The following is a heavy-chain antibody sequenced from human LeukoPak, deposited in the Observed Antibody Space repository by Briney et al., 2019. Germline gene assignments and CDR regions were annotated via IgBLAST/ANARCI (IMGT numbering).Heavy chain of an antibody. J-gene: IGHJ4*02. CDR1: GYTFTAYH. Sequence: ASVKVSCKTSGYTFTAYHMHWVRQAPGQGLEWMGWINPNSGGTKYAQKFEGRVTMTRDTSISTVYMELSRLTFDDTAIYYCARDVRIVVVPAAILKTSPGDFWGQGTLVTVSS. V-gene: IGHV1-2*02. D-gene: IGHD2-2*01. CDR3: ARDVRIVVVPAAILKTSPGDF. CDR2: INPNSGGT.